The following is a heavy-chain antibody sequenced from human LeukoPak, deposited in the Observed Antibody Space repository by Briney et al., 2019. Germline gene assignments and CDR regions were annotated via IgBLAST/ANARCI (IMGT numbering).Heavy chain of an antibody. CDR2: INYSEST. J-gene: IGHJ3*02. V-gene: IGHV4-59*01. CDR3: ARDPLSTNDFDI. Sequence: SETLSLTCTVSGGSITNSYWNWIRQSPGKGLEWIGYINYSESTNYNPSHKSRVTKSVDTSKNQFSLKMSSVTAADTAVYFCARDPLSTNDFDIWGQGKMVTVSS. CDR1: GGSITNSY. D-gene: IGHD1-1*01.